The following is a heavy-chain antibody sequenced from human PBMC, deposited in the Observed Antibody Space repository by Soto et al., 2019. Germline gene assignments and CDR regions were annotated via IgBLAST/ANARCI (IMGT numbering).Heavy chain of an antibody. J-gene: IGHJ4*02. CDR3: ARGGTSTTDWGVFYN. CDR1: AVTFSGYW. D-gene: IGHD3-9*01. V-gene: IGHV3-74*03. Sequence: EVQLVESGGGLVQPGGSLSLSCAGYAVTFSGYWMHWVRQAPGQGPVWVSRLNPNGTFTTNADSVKGRFTISRDNAKKTVYLQMNRLRAADTAVYYCARGGTSTTDWGVFYNWVQGPRVSVSS. CDR2: LNPNGTFT.